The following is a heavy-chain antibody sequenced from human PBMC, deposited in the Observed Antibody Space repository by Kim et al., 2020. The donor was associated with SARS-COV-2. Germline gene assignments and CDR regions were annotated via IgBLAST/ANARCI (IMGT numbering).Heavy chain of an antibody. J-gene: IGHJ4*02. Sequence: GGSLRLSCITSGFTFSNYWMHWVCQAPGKGLVWVSFINSDGSTTTNADSVKGRFTISRDNAKNTLYLQMNSLRADDTAVYYCASRINGGNSGIDFWGQGTLVTVSS. D-gene: IGHD2-21*01. CDR2: INSDGSTT. V-gene: IGHV3-74*01. CDR3: ASRINGGNSGIDF. CDR1: GFTFSNYW.